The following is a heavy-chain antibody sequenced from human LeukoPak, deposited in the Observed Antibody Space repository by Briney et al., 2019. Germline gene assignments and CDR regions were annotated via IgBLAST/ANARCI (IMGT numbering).Heavy chain of an antibody. V-gene: IGHV3-43*02. CDR3: AKDYRLEYSSSWLPRNYYYYYGMDV. J-gene: IGHJ6*02. D-gene: IGHD6-13*01. Sequence: GGSLRLSCAASGFTFDDYAMHWVRQAPGKGLEWVSLISGDGGSTYYADSVKGRFTISRDNSKNSLYQQMNSLRTEDTALYYCAKDYRLEYSSSWLPRNYYYYYGMDVWGQGTTVTVSS. CDR2: ISGDGGST. CDR1: GFTFDDYA.